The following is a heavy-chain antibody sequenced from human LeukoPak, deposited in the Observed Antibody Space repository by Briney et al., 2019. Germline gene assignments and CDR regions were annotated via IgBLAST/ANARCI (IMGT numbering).Heavy chain of an antibody. Sequence: SETLSLTCTVSGGSISSYYWSWIRQPPGKGLEWIGYIYYSGSTKYNPSLKSRVTISVDTSKNQFSLKVSSVTAADTAVYYCAKAADYYYYYMDVWGKGTTVTVSS. CDR1: GGSISSYY. V-gene: IGHV4-59*01. D-gene: IGHD2-2*01. CDR2: IYYSGST. CDR3: AKAADYYYYYMDV. J-gene: IGHJ6*03.